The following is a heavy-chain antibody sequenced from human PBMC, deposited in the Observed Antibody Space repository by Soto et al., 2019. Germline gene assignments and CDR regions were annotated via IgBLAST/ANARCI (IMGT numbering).Heavy chain of an antibody. J-gene: IGHJ4*02. CDR3: ARDGLRYFDSSGYYSGPPLDY. Sequence: TLSLTCAVSGFSISSDYFWGWIRQPPGKGLEWIGSIYHTGTTYYSPSLKSRATIFLDTSKNQFSLNLTSVTAADTAIYYCARDGLRYFDSSGYYSGPPLDYWGQGARVTVSS. V-gene: IGHV4-38-2*02. D-gene: IGHD3-22*01. CDR2: IYHTGTT. CDR1: GFSISSDYF.